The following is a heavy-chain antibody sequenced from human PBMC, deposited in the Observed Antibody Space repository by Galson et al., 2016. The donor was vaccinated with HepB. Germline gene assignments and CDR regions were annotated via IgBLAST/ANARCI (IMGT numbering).Heavy chain of an antibody. CDR3: ARCDDFLTVYYDY. CDR2: VYYSGST. J-gene: IGHJ4*02. D-gene: IGHD3-9*01. V-gene: IGHV4-59*01. Sequence: SETLSLTCAVSGGSISTYYWSWIRQPPGKGLEWIGYVYYSGSTNYNPSLKSRVTISVDTSKNQFSLKLNSVTTADTAGYYCARCDDFLTVYYDYWGQGALVTVSS. CDR1: GGSISTYY.